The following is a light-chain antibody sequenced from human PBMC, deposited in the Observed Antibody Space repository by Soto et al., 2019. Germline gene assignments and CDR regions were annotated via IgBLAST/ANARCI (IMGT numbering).Light chain of an antibody. CDR3: GAEHGSGSNFVRV. CDR1: SGYSNYK. V-gene: IGLV9-49*01. CDR2: VGTGGIVG. J-gene: IGLJ2*01. Sequence: QLVLTQPPSASASLGASVTLTCTLSSGYSNYKVDWYQQRPGKGPRFVMRVGTGGIVGSKGDGIPDRFSVLGSGLNRYLTIKNIQGEDESDYHCGAEHGSGSNFVRVFGGGTKLTVL.